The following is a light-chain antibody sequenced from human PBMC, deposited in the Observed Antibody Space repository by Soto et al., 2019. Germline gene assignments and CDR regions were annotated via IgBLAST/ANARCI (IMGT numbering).Light chain of an antibody. J-gene: IGKJ1*01. CDR2: GAS. V-gene: IGKV3-15*01. Sequence: EIVMTQSPATLSVSPGERATLSCRASQSVNNNLAWYQQKPGQAPRLLIYGASTRAAGIPATVSGSGSGTEFTLTISSLQSEDFAVYYCQQYYNWPRTFGQGTKVDIK. CDR1: QSVNNN. CDR3: QQYYNWPRT.